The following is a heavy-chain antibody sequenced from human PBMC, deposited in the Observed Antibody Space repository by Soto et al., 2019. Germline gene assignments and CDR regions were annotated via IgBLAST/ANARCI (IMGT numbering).Heavy chain of an antibody. CDR3: AKDKVQLAYIYYYYGMDV. D-gene: IGHD6-13*01. V-gene: IGHV3-30*18. CDR1: GFTFSSYG. J-gene: IGHJ6*02. CDR2: ISYDGSNK. Sequence: GGSLRLSCAASGFTFSSYGIHWVRQAPGKGLEWVAVISYDGSNKYYADSVKGRFTISRDNSKNTLYLQMNSLRAEDTAVYYCAKDKVQLAYIYYYYGMDVWGQGTTVTVSS.